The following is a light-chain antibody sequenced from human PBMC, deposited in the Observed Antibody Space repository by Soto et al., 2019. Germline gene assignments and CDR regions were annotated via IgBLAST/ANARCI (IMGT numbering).Light chain of an antibody. Sequence: QSVLTQPPSVSAAPGQKVTISCSGSSSNIGNNYVSWYQHLSGTAPKLLIYDNNKRPSGIPDRFSGSKSGTSATLGITGLQTGDEAHYYCGTWDNSLSVLHVFGTGTKSPS. V-gene: IGLV1-51*01. J-gene: IGLJ1*01. CDR1: SSNIGNNY. CDR3: GTWDNSLSVLHV. CDR2: DNN.